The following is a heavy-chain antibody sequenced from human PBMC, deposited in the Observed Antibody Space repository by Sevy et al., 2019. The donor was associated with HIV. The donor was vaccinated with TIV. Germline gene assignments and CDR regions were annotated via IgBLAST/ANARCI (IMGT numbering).Heavy chain of an antibody. CDR1: GFTFSSYA. CDR3: AKTSRVVGATSAFDI. V-gene: IGHV3-23*01. Sequence: GGCLRLSCAASGFTFSSYAMSWVRQAPGKGLEWVSAISGSGGSTYYADSVKGRFTISRDNSKNTLYLQMNSLRAEDTAVYYCAKTSRVVGATSAFDIWGQGTMVTVSS. D-gene: IGHD1-26*01. J-gene: IGHJ3*02. CDR2: ISGSGGST.